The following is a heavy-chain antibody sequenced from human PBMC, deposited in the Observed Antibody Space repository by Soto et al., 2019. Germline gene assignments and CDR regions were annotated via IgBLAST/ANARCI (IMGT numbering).Heavy chain of an antibody. D-gene: IGHD6-25*01. CDR2: ISGTGSRT. Sequence: QPVGSLRLSCAASGFTFNTNAMSWVRQAPGKGLEWVSSISGTGSRTYYADSVKGRFTIARDNSKNTVSLQMNNLRAEDTGLYYCTKDTGYLSMDAWGQGTTVTVSS. J-gene: IGHJ6*02. CDR3: TKDTGYLSMDA. CDR1: GFTFNTNA. V-gene: IGHV3-23*01.